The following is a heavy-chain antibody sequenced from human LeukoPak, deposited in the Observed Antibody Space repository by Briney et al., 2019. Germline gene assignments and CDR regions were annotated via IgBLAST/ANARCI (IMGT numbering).Heavy chain of an antibody. CDR2: IKQDGSEK. V-gene: IGHV3-7*01. CDR1: GFTFSSYW. J-gene: IGHJ4*02. Sequence: PGGSLRLSCAASGFTFSSYWMSWVRQAPGKGLEWVANIKQDGSEKYYVDSVKGRFTISRDNAKNSLYLQMNSLRAEDTAVYYCARVDYDILTGYYIAPYYFDYWGQGTLVTVSS. CDR3: ARVDYDILTGYYIAPYYFDY. D-gene: IGHD3-9*01.